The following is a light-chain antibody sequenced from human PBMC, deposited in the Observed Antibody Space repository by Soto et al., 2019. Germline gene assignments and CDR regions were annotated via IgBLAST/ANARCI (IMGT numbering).Light chain of an antibody. CDR1: QSISSSY. CDR2: GPS. Sequence: EIVLTQSPGTLSLSPGERATLSCRASQSISSSYLAWYQQKPGQAPRLLIYGPSSRATGIPDRFSGSGSGTDFTLTINRLEPEDFAVYYCQQYGSSSYTFGQGTRLEIK. V-gene: IGKV3-20*01. CDR3: QQYGSSSYT. J-gene: IGKJ2*01.